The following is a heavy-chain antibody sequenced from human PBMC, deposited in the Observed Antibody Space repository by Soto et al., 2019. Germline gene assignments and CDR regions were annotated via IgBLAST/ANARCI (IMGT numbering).Heavy chain of an antibody. J-gene: IGHJ3*02. D-gene: IGHD6-19*01. Sequence: HPGGSLRLSCTASGFTFGDYAMSWFRQAPGKGLEWVGFIRSKAYGGTTEYAASVKGRFTISRDDSKSIAYLQMNSLKTEDTAVYYCTRELSGWHQAGAFDIWGQGTMVTVSS. V-gene: IGHV3-49*03. CDR3: TRELSGWHQAGAFDI. CDR2: IRSKAYGGTT. CDR1: GFTFGDYA.